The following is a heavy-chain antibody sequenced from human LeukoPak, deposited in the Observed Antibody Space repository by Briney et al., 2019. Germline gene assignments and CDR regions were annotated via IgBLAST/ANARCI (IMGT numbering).Heavy chain of an antibody. D-gene: IGHD4-23*01. CDR1: GFTFSSYS. CDR3: ARGARGTTVVTEPTY. V-gene: IGHV3-21*01. Sequence: GGSLRLSCAASGFTFSSYSMNWVRQAPGKGLEWVSSISSSSSYIYYADSVKGRFTISRDNAKNSLYLQMNSLRAEDTAVYYCARGARGTTVVTEPTYWGQGTLVTVSS. CDR2: ISSSSSYI. J-gene: IGHJ4*02.